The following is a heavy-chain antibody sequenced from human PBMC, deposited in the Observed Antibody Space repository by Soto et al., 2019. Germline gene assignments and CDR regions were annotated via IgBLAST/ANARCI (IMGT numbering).Heavy chain of an antibody. Sequence: PGGSLRLSCAASGFTFSDYYMSWIRQAPGKGLEWVSYISSSGSIIYYADSVKGRFTISRDNAKNSLYLQMNSLRAEDTAVYYCARDLSYYDSSGYFDYWGQGTLVTVSS. CDR1: GFTFSDYY. J-gene: IGHJ4*02. CDR3: ARDLSYYDSSGYFDY. CDR2: ISSSGSII. V-gene: IGHV3-11*01. D-gene: IGHD3-22*01.